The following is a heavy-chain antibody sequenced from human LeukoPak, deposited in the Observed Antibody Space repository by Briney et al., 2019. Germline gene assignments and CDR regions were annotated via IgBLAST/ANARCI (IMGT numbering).Heavy chain of an antibody. J-gene: IGHJ4*02. CDR2: IYYSGST. D-gene: IGHD1-26*01. CDR1: GGSISSSSSY. V-gene: IGHV4-39*07. Sequence: PSETLSLTCTVSGGSISSSSSYWGWIRQPPGKGLEWIGSIYYSGSTYYNPSLKSRVTISVDASKNQFSLKLSSVTVADTAVYYCARDGRPVGATAYWARALGAYYFDYWGQGTLVTVSS. CDR3: ARDGRPVGATAYWARALGAYYFDY.